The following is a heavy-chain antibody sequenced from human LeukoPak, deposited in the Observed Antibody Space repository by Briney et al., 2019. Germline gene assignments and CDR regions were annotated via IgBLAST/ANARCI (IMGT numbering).Heavy chain of an antibody. CDR3: ARSTGAGPGY. V-gene: IGHV3-23*01. D-gene: IGHD2-8*02. Sequence: GGSLRLSCAASGFTFSSYAMSWVRQAPGKGLEWVSAISGSGGSTYYADSVKGRFTISRDNSENTLYLQMNSLRAEDTAVYHCARSTGAGPGYWGQGTLVTVAS. CDR1: GFTFSSYA. CDR2: ISGSGGST. J-gene: IGHJ4*02.